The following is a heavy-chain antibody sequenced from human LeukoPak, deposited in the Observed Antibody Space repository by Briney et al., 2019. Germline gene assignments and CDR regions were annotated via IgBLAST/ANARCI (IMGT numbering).Heavy chain of an antibody. Sequence: ASVKVSRKASGYTFTSYDINWVRQATGQGLEWMGWMNPNSGNTGYAQKFQGRVTMTRNTSISTAYMELSSLRSEDTAVYYCLRSDFWSGYYDPWGQGTLVTVSS. CDR1: GYTFTSYD. CDR2: MNPNSGNT. CDR3: LRSDFWSGYYDP. V-gene: IGHV1-8*01. D-gene: IGHD3-3*01. J-gene: IGHJ5*02.